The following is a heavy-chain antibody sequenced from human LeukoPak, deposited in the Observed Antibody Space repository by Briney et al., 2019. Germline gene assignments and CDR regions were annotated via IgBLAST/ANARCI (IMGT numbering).Heavy chain of an antibody. CDR1: GFTFSTSA. V-gene: IGHV3-30*18. CDR3: AKRTSYYDILTGYYNDYFDY. Sequence: GGSLRLSCAASGFTFSTSAMNWVRQAPGKGLEWVAVISYDGRQNYYADSVKGRFTISRDNSKNTLYLQMNSLRAEDTAVYYCAKRTSYYDILTGYYNDYFDYWGQGTLVTVSS. CDR2: ISYDGRQN. D-gene: IGHD3-9*01. J-gene: IGHJ4*02.